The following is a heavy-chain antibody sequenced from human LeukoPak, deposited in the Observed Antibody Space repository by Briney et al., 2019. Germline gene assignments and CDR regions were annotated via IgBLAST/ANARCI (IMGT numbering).Heavy chain of an antibody. CDR1: GFTSTNSA. Sequence: GGSLRLSCAASGFTSTNSAMNWVCQAPGKGLEWVSVLIGSSGSTDYADSVEGRFTISRDNSKNTVFLQMNSLRAEDTAIYYCAKGAYDYIEIGYFDSWGQGTLVTVSS. V-gene: IGHV3-23*01. D-gene: IGHD5-12*01. CDR3: AKGAYDYIEIGYFDS. J-gene: IGHJ4*02. CDR2: LIGSSGST.